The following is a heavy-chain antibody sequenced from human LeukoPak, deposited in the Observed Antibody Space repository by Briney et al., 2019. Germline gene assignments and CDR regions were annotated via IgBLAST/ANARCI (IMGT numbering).Heavy chain of an antibody. CDR2: ISGSGGST. D-gene: IGHD3-3*01. CDR3: AKSVRGFWSGYYLFDY. CDR1: GFTFSSYA. Sequence: GGSLRLSCAASGFTFSSYAISWVRQAPGKGLEWVSAISGSGGSTYYADSVKGRFTISRDNSKNTLYLQMNSLRAEDTAVYYCAKSVRGFWSGYYLFDYWGQGTLVTVSS. J-gene: IGHJ4*02. V-gene: IGHV3-23*01.